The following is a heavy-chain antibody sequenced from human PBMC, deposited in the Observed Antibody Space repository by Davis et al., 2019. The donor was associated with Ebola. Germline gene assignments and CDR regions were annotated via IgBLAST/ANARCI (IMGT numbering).Heavy chain of an antibody. CDR3: ARDWSRDFEY. Sequence: PGGSLRLSCAGSGFTFGSSGMNWVRQAPGKGLEWVSGISSSGSDIYYADSVKGRFTISRDNAKNSVFLQMNSLRVGDAAVYYCARDWSRDFEYWGQGTMVTVSS. CDR1: GFTFGSSG. D-gene: IGHD3-3*01. V-gene: IGHV3-21*05. J-gene: IGHJ4*02. CDR2: ISSSGSDI.